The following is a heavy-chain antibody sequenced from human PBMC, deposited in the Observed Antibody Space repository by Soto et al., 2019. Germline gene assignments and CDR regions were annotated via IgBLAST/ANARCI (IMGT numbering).Heavy chain of an antibody. J-gene: IGHJ4*02. V-gene: IGHV5-51*01. Sequence: ISCKGSGYSFTSYWIGWVRQMPGKGLEWMGIIYPGDSDTRYSPSFQGQVTISADKSISTAYLQWSSLKASDTAMYYCAKDYSTVTTDPLSVVLFDYWGQGALVTVSS. CDR2: IYPGDSDT. D-gene: IGHD4-17*01. CDR3: AKDYSTVTTDPLSVVLFDY. CDR1: GYSFTSYW.